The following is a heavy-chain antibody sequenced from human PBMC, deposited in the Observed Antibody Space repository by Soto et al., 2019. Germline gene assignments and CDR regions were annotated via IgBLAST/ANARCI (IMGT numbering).Heavy chain of an antibody. D-gene: IGHD2-2*02. J-gene: IGHJ6*02. CDR1: GFTFSSYS. CDR3: ASSAGVPAAIQKSYYYYYGMDV. CDR2: ISSSSSTI. V-gene: IGHV3-48*02. Sequence: GGSLRLSCAASGFTFSSYSMNWVRQAPGKGLEWVSYISSSSSTIYYADSVKGRFTISRDNAKNSLYLQMNSLRDEDTAVYYCASSAGVPAAIQKSYYYYYGMDVWGQGTTVTVSS.